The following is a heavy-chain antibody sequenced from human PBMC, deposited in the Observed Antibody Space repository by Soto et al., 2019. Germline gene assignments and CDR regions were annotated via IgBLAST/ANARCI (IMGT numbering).Heavy chain of an antibody. CDR2: INHSGST. V-gene: IGHV4-34*01. J-gene: IGHJ5*02. D-gene: IGHD6-13*01. CDR1: GGSFSGYY. CDR3: ARYRAAGRGWFDP. Sequence: PSETLSLTCAVYGGSFSGYYWSWIRQPPGKGLEWIGEINHSGSTNYNPSLKSRVTISVDTSKNQFSLKLSSVTAADTAVYYCARYRAAGRGWFDPWGQGTLVTVSS.